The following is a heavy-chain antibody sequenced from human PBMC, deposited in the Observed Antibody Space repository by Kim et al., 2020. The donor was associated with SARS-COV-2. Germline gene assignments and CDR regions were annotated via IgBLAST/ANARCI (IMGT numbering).Heavy chain of an antibody. V-gene: IGHV3-66*01. CDR2: IYSGGST. CDR1: GFTVSSNY. CDR3: ARELVDDYVWGSYRFGSPYFDY. J-gene: IGHJ4*02. Sequence: GGSLRLSCAASGFTVSSNYMSWVRQAPGKGLEWVSVIYSGGSTYYADSVKGRFTISRDNSKNTLYLQMNSLRAEDTAVYYCARELVDDYVWGSYRFGSPYFDYWGQGTLVTVSS. D-gene: IGHD3-16*02.